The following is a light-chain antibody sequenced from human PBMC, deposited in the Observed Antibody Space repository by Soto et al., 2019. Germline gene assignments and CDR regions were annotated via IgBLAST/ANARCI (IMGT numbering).Light chain of an antibody. Sequence: QSVLTQPVSVSGSPGQSITLSCVGTSGDIGDYNYVSWYQQHPGKVPKVIIYDVSNRPSGVSYRFSGTKSGNTASLTVSGLQAEDEADYYCCSYTRSGTLIFGTGTKVTVL. CDR3: CSYTRSGTLI. CDR1: SGDIGDYNY. J-gene: IGLJ1*01. V-gene: IGLV2-14*01. CDR2: DVS.